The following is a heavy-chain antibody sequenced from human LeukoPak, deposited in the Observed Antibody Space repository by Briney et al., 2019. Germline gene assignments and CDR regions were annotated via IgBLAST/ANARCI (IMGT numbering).Heavy chain of an antibody. Sequence: SETLSLTCIVSGGSISSSSYYWGWIRQPPGKGLEWIGSIYYSGSTYYNPSLKSRVTISVDTSKNQFSLKLSSVTAADTAVYYCARRRKYYYDSSGYDYWGQGTLVTVSS. J-gene: IGHJ4*02. CDR3: ARRRKYYYDSSGYDY. CDR2: IYYSGST. V-gene: IGHV4-39*01. D-gene: IGHD3-22*01. CDR1: GGSISSSSYY.